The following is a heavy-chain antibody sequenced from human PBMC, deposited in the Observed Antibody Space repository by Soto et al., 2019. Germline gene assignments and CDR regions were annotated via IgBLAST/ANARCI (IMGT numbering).Heavy chain of an antibody. CDR3: ARDPIDSSSSVNWFDP. V-gene: IGHV3-23*01. CDR1: GFTFSSYS. D-gene: IGHD6-6*01. Sequence: EVQLLESGGGLVQPGGSLRLSCAASGFTFSSYSMSWVRQAPGKGLEWVSGFRSGGDDDTTYYADSVKGRFTISRDNAKNSLYLQMNSLRAEDTAVYYCARDPIDSSSSVNWFDPWGQGTLVTVSS. J-gene: IGHJ5*02. CDR2: FRSGGDDDTT.